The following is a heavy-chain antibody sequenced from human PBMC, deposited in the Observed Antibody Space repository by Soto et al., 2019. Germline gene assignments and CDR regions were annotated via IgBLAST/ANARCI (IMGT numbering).Heavy chain of an antibody. D-gene: IGHD6-13*01. J-gene: IGHJ4*02. CDR1: GYILTNYY. V-gene: IGHV1-46*01. Sequence: QVQLVQSGAEVKNPGASVKVSCKASGYILTNYYIHWVRQAPGQGLEWMAIINPLPTSGSTNYAQKFQGRVTVTRDTSTSTVYLELSSLRADDTAVYYCARDLAAAAYWGQGTLVTVSS. CDR2: INPLPTSGST. CDR3: ARDLAAAAY.